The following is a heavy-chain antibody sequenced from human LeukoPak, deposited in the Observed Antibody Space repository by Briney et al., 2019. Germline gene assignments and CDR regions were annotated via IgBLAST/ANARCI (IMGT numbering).Heavy chain of an antibody. Sequence: SETLSLTCTVSGDSLNTYYWTWIRQTPGKELEWIGFVASSGTSNYNPSLKSRVSISIDTSKNQFSLVLTSVTPADTAVYYCARVVRGVVTSNWFDPWGQGTLVSVSS. CDR1: GDSLNTYY. V-gene: IGHV4-59*01. CDR3: ARVVRGVVTSNWFDP. CDR2: VASSGTS. D-gene: IGHD2-21*02. J-gene: IGHJ5*02.